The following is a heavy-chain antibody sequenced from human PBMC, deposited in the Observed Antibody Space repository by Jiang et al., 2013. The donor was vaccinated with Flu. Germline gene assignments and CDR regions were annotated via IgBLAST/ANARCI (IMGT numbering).Heavy chain of an antibody. D-gene: IGHD4-23*01. J-gene: IGHJ3*02. V-gene: IGHV1-2*02. Sequence: SGAEVKEPGASVKVSCKASAYTFTGYYIHWVRQAPGQGLEWMGWINPNSGDTHYAHKFQGGVTMTSDTSITTAYMELSRLRSDDTAVYYCMRGVGYAGNSGQPGFDIWGQGTMVIVSS. CDR1: AYTFTGYY. CDR3: MRGVGYAGNSGQPGFDI. CDR2: INPNSGDT.